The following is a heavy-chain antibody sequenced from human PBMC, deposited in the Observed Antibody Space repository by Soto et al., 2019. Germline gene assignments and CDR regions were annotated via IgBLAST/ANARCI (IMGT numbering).Heavy chain of an antibody. Sequence: GGSLRLSCAASGFTFSNAWMNWVRQAPGKGLEWVGRIKSKTDGGTTDYAAPVKGRFTISRDDSKNTLYLQMNSLKTEDTAVYYCTTDPGVDYGDYDDYYYGMDVWGQGTTVTVS. J-gene: IGHJ6*02. D-gene: IGHD4-17*01. CDR2: IKSKTDGGTT. CDR3: TTDPGVDYGDYDDYYYGMDV. V-gene: IGHV3-15*07. CDR1: GFTFSNAW.